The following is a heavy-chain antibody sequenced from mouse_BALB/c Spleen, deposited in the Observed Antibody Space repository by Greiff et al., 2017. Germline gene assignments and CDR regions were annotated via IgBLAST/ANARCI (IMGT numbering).Heavy chain of an antibody. V-gene: IGHV8-12*01. J-gene: IGHJ2*01. CDR1: GFSLSTSGMG. Sequence: QVTLKVSGPGILQPSQTLSLTCSFSGFSLSTSGMGVSWIRQPSGKGLEWLAHIYWDDDKRYNPSLKSRLTISKDTSSNQVFLKITSVDTADTATYYCARSHGSSDFDYWGQGTTLTVSS. CDR2: IYWDDDK. D-gene: IGHD1-1*01. CDR3: ARSHGSSDFDY.